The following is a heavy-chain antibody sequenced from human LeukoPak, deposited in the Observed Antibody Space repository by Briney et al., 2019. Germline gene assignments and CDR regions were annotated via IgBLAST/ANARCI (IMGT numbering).Heavy chain of an antibody. CDR3: AREADMARPFDY. CDR2: IYRGGAT. D-gene: IGHD5-24*01. CDR1: EFSGSSNY. Sequence: GGSLRLSCAASEFSGSSNYMSWVRQAPGKGLEWVSVIYRGGATFYAASVMGRFTLSRDDSKSTLYLQMNSLRAADTAIYYCAREADMARPFDYWGQGTLVTVSS. J-gene: IGHJ4*02. V-gene: IGHV3-53*01.